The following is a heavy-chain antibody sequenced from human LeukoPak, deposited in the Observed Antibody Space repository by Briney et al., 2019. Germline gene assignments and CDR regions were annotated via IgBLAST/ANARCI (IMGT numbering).Heavy chain of an antibody. CDR2: INPNTGGT. CDR1: GYTFTAYY. D-gene: IGHD1-1*01. Sequence: ASVRVSCKASGYTFTAYYIHWVRQAPGQGLEWMGWINPNTGGTNFAQRFQGRVTMTRDTSINTAYMELSSLRSDDTAMYYCAREGAPQLSSYFDHWGQGTLVSVSS. V-gene: IGHV1-2*02. CDR3: AREGAPQLSSYFDH. J-gene: IGHJ4*02.